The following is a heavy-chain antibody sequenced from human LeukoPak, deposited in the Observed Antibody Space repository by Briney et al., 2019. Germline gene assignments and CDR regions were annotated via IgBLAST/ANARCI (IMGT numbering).Heavy chain of an antibody. J-gene: IGHJ6*02. V-gene: IGHV3-21*01. CDR1: GFPLSSYS. CDR2: ISSSSSYI. Sequence: GGSLRLSCAPSGFPLSSYSMNWLRQAPGKRLEWVSSISSSSSYIYYADSVKGRFTISRDNAKNLLYLQMNSLRAEDTAVYYCARDDSYSSSPRYSYYYYGMDVWGQGTTVTVSS. CDR3: ARDDSYSSSPRYSYYYYGMDV. D-gene: IGHD6-13*01.